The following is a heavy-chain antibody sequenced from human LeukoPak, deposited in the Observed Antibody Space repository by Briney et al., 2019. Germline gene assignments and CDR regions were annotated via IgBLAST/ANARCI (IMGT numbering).Heavy chain of an antibody. CDR3: ARESVRGVIPQGFDP. CDR1: GFTFSSYA. Sequence: GGSLRLSCAASGFTFSSYAMSWVRQASGKGLEWVSVIYSGGSTYYADSVKGRFTISRDNSKNTLYLQMNSLRAEDTAVYYCARESVRGVIPQGFDPWGQGTLVTVSS. D-gene: IGHD3-10*01. J-gene: IGHJ5*02. V-gene: IGHV3-53*01. CDR2: IYSGGST.